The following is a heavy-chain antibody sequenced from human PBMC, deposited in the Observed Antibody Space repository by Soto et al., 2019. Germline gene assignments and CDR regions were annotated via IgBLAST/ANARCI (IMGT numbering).Heavy chain of an antibody. D-gene: IGHD3-3*01. CDR2: ISSSSSYI. CDR1: GFNCSSYN. CDR3: ARDQYYDFWSGYYRAYGMDV. Sequence: PGVSLRLSCGASGFNCSSYNMNWVRQDPGKGLEWVSSISSSSSYIYYADSVKGRFTISRDNAKNALYLQMNSLRVEDTAVYYCARDQYYDFWSGYYRAYGMDVWGQGTTVTVSS. V-gene: IGHV3-21*01. J-gene: IGHJ6*02.